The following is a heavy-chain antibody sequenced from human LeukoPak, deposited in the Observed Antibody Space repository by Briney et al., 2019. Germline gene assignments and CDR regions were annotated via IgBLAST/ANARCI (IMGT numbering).Heavy chain of an antibody. V-gene: IGHV3-21*01. J-gene: IGHJ4*02. Sequence: GGSLRLSCAASGFTFSSYSMNWVRQAPGKGLEWVSSISSSSSYIYYADSVKGRFTISRDNAKNSLYLQMNSLRAEDTAVYYCAREKLLSGYHPPPIHFDYWGQGTLVTVSS. CDR3: AREKLLSGYHPPPIHFDY. CDR2: ISSSSSYI. D-gene: IGHD3-22*01. CDR1: GFTFSSYS.